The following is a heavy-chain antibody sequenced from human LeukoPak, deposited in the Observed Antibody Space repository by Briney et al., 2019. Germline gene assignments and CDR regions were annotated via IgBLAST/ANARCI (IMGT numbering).Heavy chain of an antibody. Sequence: SETLSLTCAVSGGSISSGGYSWSWIRQPPGKGLEWIGYIYHSGSTYYNPSLKSRVTISVDRSKNQFSLKLSSVTAADTAVYYCARARDFGYFDYWGQGTLVTVSS. V-gene: IGHV4-30-2*01. D-gene: IGHD5-24*01. CDR2: IYHSGST. CDR1: GGSISSGGYS. J-gene: IGHJ4*02. CDR3: ARARDFGYFDY.